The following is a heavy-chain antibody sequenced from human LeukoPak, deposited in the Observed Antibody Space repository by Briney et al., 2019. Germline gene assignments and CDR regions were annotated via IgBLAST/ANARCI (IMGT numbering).Heavy chain of an antibody. CDR1: GFTFSSYA. J-gene: IGHJ3*02. D-gene: IGHD4/OR15-4a*01. CDR3: AKPRGHDSGASDI. V-gene: IGHV3-23*01. Sequence: GGSLRLSCAASGFTFSSYAMSWVRQAPGKGLEWVSAISGSGGSTYYADSVQGRFTISRDNSKNTLYLQMNSLRDEDTALYYCAKPRGHDSGASDIWGQGTMATVSS. CDR2: ISGSGGST.